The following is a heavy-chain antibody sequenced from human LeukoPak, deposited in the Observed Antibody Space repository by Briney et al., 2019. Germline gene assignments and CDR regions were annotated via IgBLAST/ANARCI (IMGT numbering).Heavy chain of an antibody. CDR1: GYSITNYW. V-gene: IGHV5-51*01. CDR2: TYPGDSAT. CDR3: AKEGLIVKWYCADY. D-gene: IGHD2/OR15-2a*01. Sequence: GESLKISCKAAGYSITNYWIGSVRQMPGKGLEWMGITYPGDSATRYSPSFRGQVTISADKSINTAYLQWTSLKASDTAMYYCAKEGLIVKWYCADYWGQGTLVTVSS. J-gene: IGHJ4*02.